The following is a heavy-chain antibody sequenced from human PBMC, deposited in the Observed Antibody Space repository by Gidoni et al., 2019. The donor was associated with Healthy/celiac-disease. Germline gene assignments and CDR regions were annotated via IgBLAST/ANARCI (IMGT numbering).Heavy chain of an antibody. D-gene: IGHD5-12*01. J-gene: IGHJ5*02. V-gene: IGHV2-26*01. Sequence: QVTLKESGPVLVQHTETLTLTCTVSGFSLSNARMGVSWIRQPPGKALEWLAHIFSNDEKSYSTSLKSRLTISKDTSKSQVVLTMTNMDPVDTATYYCARMSGYVGGVNWFDPWGQGTLVTVSS. CDR3: ARMSGYVGGVNWFDP. CDR2: IFSNDEK. CDR1: GFSLSNARMG.